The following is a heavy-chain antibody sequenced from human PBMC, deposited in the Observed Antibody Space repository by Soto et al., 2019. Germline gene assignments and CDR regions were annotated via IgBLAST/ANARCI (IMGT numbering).Heavy chain of an antibody. CDR1: GGTFSSYA. CDR2: IIPIFGTA. CDR3: ARGRVVQDAIEDYYYGMDV. D-gene: IGHD2-2*01. J-gene: IGHJ6*02. V-gene: IGHV1-69*13. Sequence: SVKVSCKASGGTFSSYAISWVRQAPGQGLEWMGGIIPIFGTANYAQKFQGRVTITADESTSTAYMELSSLRSEDTAVYYCARGRVVQDAIEDYYYGMDVWGQGTTVTVSS.